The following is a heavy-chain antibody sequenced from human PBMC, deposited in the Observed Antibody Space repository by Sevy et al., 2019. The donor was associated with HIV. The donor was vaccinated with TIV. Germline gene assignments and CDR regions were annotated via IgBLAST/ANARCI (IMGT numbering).Heavy chain of an antibody. CDR3: AKDDSRGYRYALDV. J-gene: IGHJ6*02. CDR2: ISYDGTNK. D-gene: IGHD3-22*01. Sequence: GGSLRLSCAASGFTFSSYGLNWVRQAPGKGLEWVALISYDGTNKYYAGSVKGRFTVSRDNSKNTLYLQMNSLRGEETAVYFCAKDDSRGYRYALDVWGQGTTVTVSS. CDR1: GFTFSSYG. V-gene: IGHV3-30*18.